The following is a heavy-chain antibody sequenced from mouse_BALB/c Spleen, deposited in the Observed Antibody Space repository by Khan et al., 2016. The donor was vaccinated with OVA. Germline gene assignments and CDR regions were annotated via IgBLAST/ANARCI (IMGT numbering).Heavy chain of an antibody. CDR2: INTYTGEP. J-gene: IGHJ4*01. V-gene: IGHV9-3-1*01. CDR1: GHTFTKYG. D-gene: IGHD1-1*02. Sequence: QIQLVQSGPELKKPGETVKISCKASGHTFTKYGMNWVKQAPGKGLKWMGWINTYTGEPTYADDFNGRFAFSLETSASTAYLQLNNLKNEDTATYSCASPPGISYVLDNWGQGTLVTVSA. CDR3: ASPPGISYVLDN.